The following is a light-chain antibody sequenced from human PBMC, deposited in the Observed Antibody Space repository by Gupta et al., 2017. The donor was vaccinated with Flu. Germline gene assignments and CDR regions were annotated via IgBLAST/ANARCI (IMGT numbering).Light chain of an antibody. V-gene: IGLV3-21*02. CDR3: QVWDSGSDHPGV. CDR2: DNT. CDR1: KIGGKS. J-gene: IGLJ3*02. Sequence: SYVLPQSPSVSVAPGPTATITRGGDKIGGKSAHWYQQKPAQAPELVVSDNTDRASGIPDRVSGSNSGNTATLTITRVEAGEEAGYYCQVWDSGSDHPGVFGGGTKLTVL.